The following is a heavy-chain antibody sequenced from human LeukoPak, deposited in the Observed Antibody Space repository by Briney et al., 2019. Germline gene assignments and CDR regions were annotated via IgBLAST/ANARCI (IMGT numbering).Heavy chain of an antibody. Sequence: GGYLRLYCAASGFTLSSYSMNWVRQAPGQGLEWVSSISTSSTYIYYADSVKGRFTISSDNAKNSLYLQMNSLRAEDTAVYYCAGDSSSWYDDAFDIWGQGTMVTVSS. CDR3: AGDSSSWYDDAFDI. D-gene: IGHD6-13*01. J-gene: IGHJ3*02. CDR1: GFTLSSYS. CDR2: ISTSSTYI. V-gene: IGHV3-21*01.